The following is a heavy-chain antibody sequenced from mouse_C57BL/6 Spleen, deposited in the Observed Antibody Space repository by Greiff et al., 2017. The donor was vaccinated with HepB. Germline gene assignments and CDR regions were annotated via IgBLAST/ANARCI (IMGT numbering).Heavy chain of an antibody. CDR3: AKAFYYGSSHGGYFDV. CDR2: IWSGGST. V-gene: IGHV2-4*01. Sequence: QVQLKESGPGLVQPSQSLSITCTVSGFSLTSYGVHWVRQPPGKGLEWLGVIWSGGSTDYNAAFISRLSISKDNSKSQVFFKMNSLQADDTAIYYCAKAFYYGSSHGGYFDVWGTGTTVTVSS. D-gene: IGHD1-1*01. CDR1: GFSLTSYG. J-gene: IGHJ1*03.